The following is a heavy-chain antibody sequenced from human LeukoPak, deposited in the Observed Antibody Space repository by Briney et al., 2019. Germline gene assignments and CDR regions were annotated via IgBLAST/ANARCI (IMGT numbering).Heavy chain of an antibody. J-gene: IGHJ3*02. Sequence: GGSLRLSCAASGFTFDDYAMHWVRQAPGKGLEWVSGISWNSGSIGYADSVKGRFTISRDNAKNSLYLQMNSLRAEDTALYYCAKVGRYYGSGSYLDAFDIWGQGTMVTVSS. CDR2: ISWNSGSI. CDR3: AKVGRYYGSGSYLDAFDI. CDR1: GFTFDDYA. D-gene: IGHD3-10*01. V-gene: IGHV3-9*01.